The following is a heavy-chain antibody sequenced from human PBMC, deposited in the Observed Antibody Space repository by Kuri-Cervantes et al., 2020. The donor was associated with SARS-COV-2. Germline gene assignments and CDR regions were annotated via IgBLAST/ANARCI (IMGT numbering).Heavy chain of an antibody. J-gene: IGHJ5*02. CDR3: ARQGVVIAIKGWFDP. Sequence: GSLRLSCTVSGGSISSSSYYWGWIRQPPGKGLEWIGSIYYSGSTYYNPSLKSRVTISVDTSKNQFSLKLSSVTAADTAVYYCARQGVVIAIKGWFDPWGQGTLVTVYS. V-gene: IGHV4-39*01. CDR1: GGSISSSSYY. CDR2: IYYSGST. D-gene: IGHD2-21*01.